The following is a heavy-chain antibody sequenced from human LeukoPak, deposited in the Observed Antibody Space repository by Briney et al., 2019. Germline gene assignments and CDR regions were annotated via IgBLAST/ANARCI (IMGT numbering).Heavy chain of an antibody. CDR1: GFTFRSAW. CDR2: IKSKTDGEAT. D-gene: IGHD3-22*01. J-gene: IGHJ4*02. V-gene: IGHV3-15*01. CDR3: TTDFWGLMYNYRSSGYSLGY. Sequence: GGSLRLSCSASGFTFRSAWMTWVRQAPGKGLEWVGRIKSKTDGEATDYAAPVKGRFTISRDDSENTLSLQMISLKTEDTALYYCTTDFWGLMYNYRSSGYSLGYWGQGTLVTVSS.